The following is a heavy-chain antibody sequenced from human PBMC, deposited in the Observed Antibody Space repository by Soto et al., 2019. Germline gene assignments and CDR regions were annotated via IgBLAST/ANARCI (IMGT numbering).Heavy chain of an antibody. V-gene: IGHV2-5*02. Sequence: QITLNESGPTVVRPTETLTLTCRFSGFSLTTSGVGVGWIRQSPGKAPEWLALIYWDDDKRYSASLKSRLTITKDTSKNQVVLTVSDLDPTDTATYYCAHRVLRTVFGLVTTTAIYFDFWGKRTPVAVSS. CDR1: GFSLTTSGVG. CDR3: AHRVLRTVFGLVTTTAIYFDF. CDR2: IYWDDDK. D-gene: IGHD3-3*01. J-gene: IGHJ4*02.